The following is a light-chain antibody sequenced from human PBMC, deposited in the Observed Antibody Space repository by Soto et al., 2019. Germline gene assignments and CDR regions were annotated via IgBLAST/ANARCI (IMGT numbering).Light chain of an antibody. CDR2: DGS. J-gene: IGKJ5*01. CDR1: QSVNIN. V-gene: IGKV3-11*01. Sequence: DIVMTQSPPPPSFSPGPSPTPSCQASQSVNINLAWYQQKPGQAPRLVIYDGSHRATDIPARFSGSGSGTDFTLTISYVQNEDSAVYDGQQRRKWTPDFGQGTRLEIK. CDR3: QQRRKWTPD.